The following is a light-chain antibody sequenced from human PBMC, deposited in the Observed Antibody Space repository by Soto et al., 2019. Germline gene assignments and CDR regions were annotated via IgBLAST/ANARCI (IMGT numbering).Light chain of an antibody. CDR1: SSNIGAGYD. J-gene: IGLJ1*01. CDR3: QSYESSPSGYV. Sequence: SVLTQPPSVSGAPGQRVTISCTGSSSNIGAGYDVHWYQQLPGTAPKLLIYGDTNRPSGVPDRFSGSKSATSASLAITGLPAEDEADYYCQSYESSPSGYVFGTGTKVTVL. V-gene: IGLV1-40*01. CDR2: GDT.